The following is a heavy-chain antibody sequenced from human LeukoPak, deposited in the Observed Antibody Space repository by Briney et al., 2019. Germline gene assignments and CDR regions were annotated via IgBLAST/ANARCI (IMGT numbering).Heavy chain of an antibody. J-gene: IGHJ6*04. D-gene: IGHD3-10*01. V-gene: IGHV3-64D*06. CDR3: ATRRAGSGSYYIYYYGMDV. Sequence: GGSLRLSCSASGFTFSSYAMHWVRQAPGKGLEYVSAISSNGGSTYYADSVKGRFTISRDNSKNTLYLQMSSLRAEDTAVYYCATRRAGSGSYYIYYYGMDVWGKGTTVTVSS. CDR2: ISSNGGST. CDR1: GFTFSSYA.